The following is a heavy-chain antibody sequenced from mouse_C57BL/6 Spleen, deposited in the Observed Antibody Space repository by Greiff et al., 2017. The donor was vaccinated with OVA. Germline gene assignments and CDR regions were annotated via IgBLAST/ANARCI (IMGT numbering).Heavy chain of an antibody. CDR2: IYPGDGDT. CDR3: ARDPVARAMDY. D-gene: IGHD1-1*01. V-gene: IGHV1-80*01. Sequence: VQLKESGAELVKPGASVKISCKASGYAFSSYWMNWVKQRPGKGLEWIGQIYPGDGDTNYNGKFKGKATLTADKSSSTAYMQLSSLTSEDSAVYFCARDPVARAMDYWGQGTSVTVSS. CDR1: GYAFSSYW. J-gene: IGHJ4*01.